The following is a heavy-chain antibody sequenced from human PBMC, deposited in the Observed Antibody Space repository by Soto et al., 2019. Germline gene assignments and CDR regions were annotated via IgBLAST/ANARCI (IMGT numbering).Heavy chain of an antibody. CDR2: IYWNDDP. V-gene: IGHV2-5*01. Sequence: SGPTLVNPTETLTLTCNFSGFSPTTRGMGVAWVRQPPGRALEWLALIYWNDDPRYSPSLKSRLTITKDTTTNQVILTMANMDPVDTATHYCARRTPENGMDIWGLGTMVTVSS. CDR3: ARRTPENGMDI. J-gene: IGHJ6*02. CDR1: GFSPTTRGMG.